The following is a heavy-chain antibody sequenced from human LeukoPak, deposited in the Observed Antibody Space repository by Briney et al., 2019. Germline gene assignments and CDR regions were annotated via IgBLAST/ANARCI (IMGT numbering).Heavy chain of an antibody. CDR2: ISGSSGSS. Sequence: PGGSLRLSCAASGFTFNNYGMSWVRQAPGKGLEWVSGISGSSGSSSYADAVKGRFTISRDNSKNMLFLQLSSLRDEDTALYYCAKDHGVYNNYGVDSWGQGTLVTVSS. D-gene: IGHD4-11*01. V-gene: IGHV3-23*01. CDR1: GFTFNNYG. J-gene: IGHJ4*02. CDR3: AKDHGVYNNYGVDS.